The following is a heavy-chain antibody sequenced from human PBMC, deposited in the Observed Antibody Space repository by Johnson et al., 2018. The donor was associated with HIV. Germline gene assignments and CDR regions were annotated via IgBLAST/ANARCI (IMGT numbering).Heavy chain of an antibody. V-gene: IGHV3-33*01. CDR2: IRYDGSNK. CDR3: ARAHLIFPKNAFDV. J-gene: IGHJ3*01. CDR1: GFTFSSYG. D-gene: IGHD3-3*02. Sequence: QVQLVESGGGVVQPGRSLRLSCAASGFTFSSYGMHWVRQAPGKGLEWVAFIRYDGSNKYFADSVKGRFTISRDNSNNTLYLQMNTLGADDTAFYYCARAHLIFPKNAFDVWGQGAMVMVSS.